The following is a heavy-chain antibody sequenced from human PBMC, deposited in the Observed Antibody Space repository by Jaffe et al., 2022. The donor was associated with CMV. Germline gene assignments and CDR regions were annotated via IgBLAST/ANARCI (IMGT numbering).Heavy chain of an antibody. CDR3: ARRGRGYSGYDSPWRY. J-gene: IGHJ4*02. CDR1: GGSISSSSYY. D-gene: IGHD5-12*01. CDR2: IYYSGST. V-gene: IGHV4-39*01. Sequence: QLQLQESGPGLVKPSETLSLTCTVSGGSISSSSYYWGWIRQPPGKGLEWIGSIYYSGSTYYNPSLKSRVTISVDTSKNQFSLKLSSVTAADTAVYYCARRGRGYSGYDSPWRYWGQGTLVTVSS.